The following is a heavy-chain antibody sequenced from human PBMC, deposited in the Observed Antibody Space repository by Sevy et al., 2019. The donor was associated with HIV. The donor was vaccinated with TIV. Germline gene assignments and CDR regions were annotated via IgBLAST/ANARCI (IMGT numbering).Heavy chain of an antibody. D-gene: IGHD2-2*01. J-gene: IGHJ6*02. CDR2: INPNSGGT. CDR1: GYTFTGYY. Sequence: ASVKVSCKASGYTFTGYYMHWVRQAPGQGLEWMGRINPNSGGTNYAQKFQGRVTMTRDTSISTAYMELSRLRSDDTAVYYCARETRDGDGSYYYGMDVWGQGTTVTVSS. CDR3: ARETRDGDGSYYYGMDV. V-gene: IGHV1-2*06.